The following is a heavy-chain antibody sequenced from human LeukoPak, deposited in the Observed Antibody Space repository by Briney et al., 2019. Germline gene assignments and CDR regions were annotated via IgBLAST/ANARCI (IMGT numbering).Heavy chain of an antibody. Sequence: GASVKVSCKASGYTFTSYGISWVRQAPGQGLEWMGWISAYNGNTNYAQKLQGRVTMTTDTSTSTAYMELRSLRSDDTAVYYCARKSRASYYLDYYYYYYRDVCGKGTTGTVSS. V-gene: IGHV1-18*01. CDR2: ISAYNGNT. D-gene: IGHD1-26*01. CDR3: ARKSRASYYLDYYYYYYRDV. CDR1: GYTFTSYG. J-gene: IGHJ6*03.